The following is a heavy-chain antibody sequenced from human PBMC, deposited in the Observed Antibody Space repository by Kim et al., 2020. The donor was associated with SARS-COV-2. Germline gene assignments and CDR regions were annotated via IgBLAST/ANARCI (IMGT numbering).Heavy chain of an antibody. V-gene: IGHV3-74*01. D-gene: IGHD6-13*01. CDR3: ARSIAADAFDI. Sequence: GGSLRLSCAASGFTFRSYWMHWVRQAPGKGLVWVSRINSDGSSTSYADYVKGRLTISRDNAKNTLYLQMNSLRAEDTAVYYCARSIAADAFDIWGQGTMVTVSS. CDR2: INSDGSST. CDR1: GFTFRSYW. J-gene: IGHJ3*02.